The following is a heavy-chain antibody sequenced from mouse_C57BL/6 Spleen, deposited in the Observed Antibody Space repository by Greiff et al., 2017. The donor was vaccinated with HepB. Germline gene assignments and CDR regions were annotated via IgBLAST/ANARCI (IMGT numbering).Heavy chain of an antibody. Sequence: QVQLQQPGAELVMPGASVKLSCKASGYTFTSYWMHWVKQRPGQGLEWIGEIDPSDSYTNYNQKFKGKSTLTVDKSSSTAYMQLSSLTSEDSAVYYCARLTYSNYVDYWGQGTTLTVSS. CDR1: GYTFTSYW. J-gene: IGHJ2*01. V-gene: IGHV1-69*01. D-gene: IGHD2-5*01. CDR2: IDPSDSYT. CDR3: ARLTYSNYVDY.